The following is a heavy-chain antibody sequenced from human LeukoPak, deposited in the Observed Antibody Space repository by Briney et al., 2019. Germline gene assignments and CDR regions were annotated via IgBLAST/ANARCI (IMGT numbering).Heavy chain of an antibody. CDR3: ARDNGWSADF. D-gene: IGHD2-15*01. J-gene: IGHJ4*02. V-gene: IGHV3-7*03. CDR2: IKQDGSAK. CDR1: GFTFSRHW. Sequence: GGSLRLSCAASGFTFSRHWMYWVRQAPGKGLEWVANIKQDGSAKPYVDSVKGRFTISRDNAKNSLFLQMNSLKAEDTAVYYCARDNGWSADFWGQGTLVTVSS.